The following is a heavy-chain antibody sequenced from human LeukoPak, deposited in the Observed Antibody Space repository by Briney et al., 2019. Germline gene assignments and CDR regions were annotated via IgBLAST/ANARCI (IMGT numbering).Heavy chain of an antibody. CDR3: ARHIGRGFDY. Sequence: PSETLSLTCTVSGDSISSYYWSWIRQPPGKGLEWIGYIYYSGSTNYNPSLKSRVTISVDTSKNQFSLKVSSVTAADTAVYYCARHIGRGFDYWGQGTLVTVSS. J-gene: IGHJ4*02. V-gene: IGHV4-59*08. CDR2: IYYSGST. CDR1: GDSISSYY. D-gene: IGHD1-26*01.